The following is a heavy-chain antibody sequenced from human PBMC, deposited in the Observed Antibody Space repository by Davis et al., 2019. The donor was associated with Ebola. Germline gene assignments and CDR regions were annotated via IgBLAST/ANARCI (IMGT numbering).Heavy chain of an antibody. CDR1: GYTFTSYG. D-gene: IGHD3-9*01. CDR2: ISGFNTKP. CDR3: ARAPNYDVLTGTSSYYFDY. J-gene: IGHJ4*02. V-gene: IGHV1-18*04. Sequence: ASVKVSCKSSGYTFTSYGLVWVRQAPGLGLEWMGWISGFNTKPNFAQKFQGRVTVSKDTSTNTAYMDLKSLTSDDTAIYYCARAPNYDVLTGTSSYYFDYWGQGTLVTVSS.